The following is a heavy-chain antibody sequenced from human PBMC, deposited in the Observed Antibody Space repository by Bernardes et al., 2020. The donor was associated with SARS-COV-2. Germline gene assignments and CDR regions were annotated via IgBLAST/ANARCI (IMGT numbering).Heavy chain of an antibody. CDR3: AHSKRTGARERLVLPPWFDP. CDR2: IYWDDDK. V-gene: IGHV2-5*02. CDR1: GFSLSTSGVG. J-gene: IGHJ5*02. D-gene: IGHD6-19*01. Sequence: SGPTLVKPTQTLTLTCTFSGFSLSTSGVGVGWIRQPPGKALEWLALIYWDDDKRYSPSLKSRLTITKDTSKNQVVLTMTNMDPVDTATYYCAHSKRTGARERLVLPPWFDPWGQGTLVTVSS.